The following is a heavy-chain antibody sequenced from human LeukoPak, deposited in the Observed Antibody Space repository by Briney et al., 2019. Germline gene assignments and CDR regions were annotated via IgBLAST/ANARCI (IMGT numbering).Heavy chain of an antibody. Sequence: GGSLRLSCAASGYTFNIYSMNWVRQAPGQGLEWVSSISGTSNYIYYADSVKGRFTISRDNAKNSLYLHMNSLRAEDTAVYYYARGLQLWYPGDAFDIWGQGTMVTVSS. CDR3: ARGLQLWYPGDAFDI. D-gene: IGHD5-18*01. CDR1: GYTFNIYS. J-gene: IGHJ3*02. V-gene: IGHV3-21*01. CDR2: ISGTSNYI.